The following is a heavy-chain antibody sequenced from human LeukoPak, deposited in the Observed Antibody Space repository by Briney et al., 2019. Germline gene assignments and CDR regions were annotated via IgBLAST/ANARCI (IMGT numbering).Heavy chain of an antibody. J-gene: IGHJ4*02. CDR1: GFTFSNYA. CDR3: AKWGDYDVLTGYYDSDY. D-gene: IGHD3-9*01. CDR2: ISARSDST. V-gene: IGHV3-23*01. Sequence: GASLRVSCAASGFTFSNYAMSWVRQAPGKGLEWVSAISARSDSTYYADSVKGRFTISRDTSRNTLYLQMNSLRADDTAVYYCAKWGDYDVLTGYYDSDYWGQGTLVTVSS.